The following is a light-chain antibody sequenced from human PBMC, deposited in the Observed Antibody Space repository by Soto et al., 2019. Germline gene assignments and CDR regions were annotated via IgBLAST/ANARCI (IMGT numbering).Light chain of an antibody. V-gene: IGLV1-44*01. CDR2: SNN. CDR1: SSNIGSNT. Sequence: QSVLTQPPSASGTPGQRVTISCSGSSSNIGSNTVNWYQQLPGTAPKLLIYSNNQRPSGVPDRFSGSKSGTSASLAISGPQSEDEADSYCAAWDDSPNGLYVFGTGTKLTVL. J-gene: IGLJ1*01. CDR3: AAWDDSPNGLYV.